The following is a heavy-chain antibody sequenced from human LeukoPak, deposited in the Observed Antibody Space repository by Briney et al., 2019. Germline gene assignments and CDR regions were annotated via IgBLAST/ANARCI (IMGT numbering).Heavy chain of an antibody. V-gene: IGHV3-21*01. CDR2: ISSSSSYI. J-gene: IGHJ4*02. CDR3: ARDQWRVGFGELPPYYFDY. D-gene: IGHD3-10*01. Sequence: GGSLRLSCAASGFTFSSYSMNWVRQAPGKGLEWVSSISSSSSYIYYADSVKGRFTISRDNAKNSLYLQMNSLRAEDTAVYYCARDQWRVGFGELPPYYFDYWGQGTLVTVSS. CDR1: GFTFSSYS.